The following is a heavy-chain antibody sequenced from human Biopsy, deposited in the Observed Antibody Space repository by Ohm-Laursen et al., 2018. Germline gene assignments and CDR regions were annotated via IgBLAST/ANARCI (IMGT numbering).Heavy chain of an antibody. CDR1: GFAFSRSW. J-gene: IGHJ4*02. CDR2: INSDGTQK. Sequence: SLRLSCTASGFAFSRSWMSWLRQTPGKGLEWVANINSDGTQKFYVDSVQGRFTISRNNTGNSVSPQMNSLRVDDTAVYFCARDPGWGALDYWGRGTLVTVSS. D-gene: IGHD3-10*01. CDR3: ARDPGWGALDY. V-gene: IGHV3-7*01.